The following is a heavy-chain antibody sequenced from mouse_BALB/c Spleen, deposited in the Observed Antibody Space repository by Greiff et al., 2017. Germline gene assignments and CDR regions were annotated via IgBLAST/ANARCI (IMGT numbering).Heavy chain of an antibody. CDR1: GFNIKDYY. CDR2: IDPENGDT. Sequence: EVQLQQSGAELVRSGASVKLSCTASGFNIKDYYMHWVKQRPEQGLEWIGWIDPENGDTEYAPKFQGKATMTADTSSNTAYLQLSSLTSEDTAVYYCNAGGYDRAWFAYWGQGTLVTVSA. D-gene: IGHD2-2*01. J-gene: IGHJ3*01. V-gene: IGHV14-4*02. CDR3: NAGGYDRAWFAY.